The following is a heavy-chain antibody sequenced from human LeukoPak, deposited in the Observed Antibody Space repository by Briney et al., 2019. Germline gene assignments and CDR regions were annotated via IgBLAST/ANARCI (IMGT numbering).Heavy chain of an antibody. CDR3: ARADNWNDGGFDY. D-gene: IGHD1-20*01. J-gene: IGHJ4*02. CDR2: ISSSSSYI. Sequence: PGGSLRLSCAASGFTFSSYSMNWVRQAPGKGLEWVSSISSSSSYIYYADSVKGRFTISRDNAKNSLYLQMNSLRAEDTAVYYCARADNWNDGGFDYWGQGTLVTVSS. CDR1: GFTFSSYS. V-gene: IGHV3-21*01.